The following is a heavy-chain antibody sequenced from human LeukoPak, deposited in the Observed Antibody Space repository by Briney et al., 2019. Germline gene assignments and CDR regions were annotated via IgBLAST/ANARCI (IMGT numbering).Heavy chain of an antibody. CDR1: GYTFTSYD. J-gene: IGHJ4*02. Sequence: ASVKVSCKASGYTFTSYDINWVRQATGQGLERMGWMNPNSGNTGYAQKFQGRVTMTRNTSISTAYMELSSLRSEDTAVYYCARVVDIVATSDFDYWGQGTLVTVSS. CDR3: ARVVDIVATSDFDY. V-gene: IGHV1-8*01. D-gene: IGHD5-12*01. CDR2: MNPNSGNT.